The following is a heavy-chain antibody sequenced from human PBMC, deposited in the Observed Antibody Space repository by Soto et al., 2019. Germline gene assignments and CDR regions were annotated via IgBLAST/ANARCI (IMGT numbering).Heavy chain of an antibody. CDR1: GGTFSSYA. J-gene: IGHJ6*02. Sequence: SVKVSCKASGGTFSSYAISWVRQAPGQGLEWMGGIIPIFGTANYAQKFQGRVTITADESTSTAYMELSSLRSEDTAVYYCARDRLRGTPGYSSSWRYYYGMDDWGQGTTVTVAS. CDR2: IIPIFGTA. V-gene: IGHV1-69*13. CDR3: ARDRLRGTPGYSSSWRYYYGMDD. D-gene: IGHD6-13*01.